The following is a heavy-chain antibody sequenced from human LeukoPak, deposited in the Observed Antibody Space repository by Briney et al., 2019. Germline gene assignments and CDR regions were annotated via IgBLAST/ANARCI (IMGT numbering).Heavy chain of an antibody. J-gene: IGHJ4*02. CDR3: AVRDYDFWRGYHS. V-gene: IGHV1-58*02. Sequence: SVKVSCKASGFTFTSSVMQWVRQARGQRLEWIGWIVVGSGNTNYAQKFQERVTITRDMSTSTAYMELSSLRSEDTAVYYCAVRDYDFWRGYHSWSQGTLVTVSS. D-gene: IGHD3-3*01. CDR1: GFTFTSSV. CDR2: IVVGSGNT.